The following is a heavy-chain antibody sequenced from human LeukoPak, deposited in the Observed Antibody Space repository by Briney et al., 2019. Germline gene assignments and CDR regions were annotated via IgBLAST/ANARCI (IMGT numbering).Heavy chain of an antibody. J-gene: IGHJ4*02. CDR1: GFTFDDYT. V-gene: IGHV3-43*01. CDR3: AKDISYYYDSSGYPDY. D-gene: IGHD3-22*01. CDR2: ITWDSGST. Sequence: GGSLRLSCAASGFTFDDYTMHWVRQAPGKGLEWVSLITWDSGSTYYADSVKGRFTISRDNSKNSLYPQMNSLRTEDTALYYCAKDISYYYDSSGYPDYWGQGTLVTVSS.